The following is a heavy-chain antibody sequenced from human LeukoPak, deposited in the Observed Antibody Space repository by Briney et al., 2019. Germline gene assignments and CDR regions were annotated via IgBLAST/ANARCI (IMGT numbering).Heavy chain of an antibody. CDR3: ARHAFGGWYVGY. J-gene: IGHJ4*02. CDR1: GGSFSGYY. D-gene: IGHD6-19*01. Sequence: SETLSLTCAVYGGSFSGYYWSWIRQPPGRGLEWIGEINHSGSTNYNPSLKSRVTISVDTSKNQFSLKLSSVTAADTAVYYCARHAFGGWYVGYWGQGTLVTVSS. CDR2: INHSGST. V-gene: IGHV4-34*01.